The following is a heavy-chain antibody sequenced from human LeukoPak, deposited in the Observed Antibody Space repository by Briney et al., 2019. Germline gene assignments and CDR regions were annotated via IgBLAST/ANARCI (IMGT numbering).Heavy chain of an antibody. CDR1: GGTFSSYA. V-gene: IGHV1-69*13. J-gene: IGHJ4*02. Sequence: SVKVSCKASGGTFSSYAISWVRQAPGQGLEWMGGIIPIFGTANYAQKFQGRVTITADESTSTAYMELSSLRSEDTAVYYCARGDPRGGPFDYWGQGTLVTVST. CDR3: ARGDPRGGPFDY. CDR2: IIPIFGTA.